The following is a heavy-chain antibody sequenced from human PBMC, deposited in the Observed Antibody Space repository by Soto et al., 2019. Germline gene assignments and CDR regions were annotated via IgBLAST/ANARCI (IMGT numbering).Heavy chain of an antibody. D-gene: IGHD6-13*01. V-gene: IGHV3-43*02. CDR1: GFTFDDYA. Sequence: GGSLRLSCAASGFTFDDYAMHWVRQATGKGLEWVSLISGDGGSTYYADSVKGRFTISRANSKNSLFLQMNSLRTEDTALYYCAKGDSSSSFGDYRGRGTVVTVSS. J-gene: IGHJ4*02. CDR2: ISGDGGST. CDR3: AKGDSSSSFGDY.